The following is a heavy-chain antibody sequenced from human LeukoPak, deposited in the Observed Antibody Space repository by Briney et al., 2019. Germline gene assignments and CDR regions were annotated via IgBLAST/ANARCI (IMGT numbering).Heavy chain of an antibody. Sequence: GASVKVSCKASGYTFTGYYMHWVRQAPGQGLEWMGWINPNSGGTNYAQKFQGRVTMTRDTSISTAYMELSRLRSDDTAVYYCARDLWHPYSSSWQKYYMDVWGKGTTVTVSS. J-gene: IGHJ6*03. CDR1: GYTFTGYY. D-gene: IGHD6-13*01. CDR2: INPNSGGT. CDR3: ARDLWHPYSSSWQKYYMDV. V-gene: IGHV1-2*02.